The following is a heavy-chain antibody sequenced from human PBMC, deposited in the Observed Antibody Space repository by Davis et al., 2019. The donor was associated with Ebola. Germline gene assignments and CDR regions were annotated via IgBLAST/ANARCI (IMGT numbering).Heavy chain of an antibody. CDR1: GYTLTSYA. CDR3: SRDHRGYCGGGSYYPDAEYFHY. CDR2: INPGNGNT. D-gene: IGHD2-15*01. V-gene: IGHV1-3*01. Sequence: ASVTVSCKASGYTLTSYAMYWVRQAPGQRLEYMGWINPGNGNTQYSQKFQGRVTITRDTSASTVYMELSSLRSEDTAVYYCSRDHRGYCGGGSYYPDAEYFHYWGQGTLVTVSS. J-gene: IGHJ1*01.